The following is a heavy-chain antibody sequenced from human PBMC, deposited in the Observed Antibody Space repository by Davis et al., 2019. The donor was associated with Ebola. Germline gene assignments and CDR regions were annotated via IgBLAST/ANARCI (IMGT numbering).Heavy chain of an antibody. V-gene: IGHV3-48*03. CDR2: ISSSGSTI. CDR3: TRDLYRSGDVAFDI. CDR1: GFTFSSYE. J-gene: IGHJ3*02. D-gene: IGHD3-10*01. Sequence: GESLKISCAASGFTFSSYEMNWVRQAPGKGLEWVSYISSSGSTIYYADSVKGRFTISRDNAKNSLYLQMNSLRAEDTAVYYCTRDLYRSGDVAFDIWGQGTMVTVSS.